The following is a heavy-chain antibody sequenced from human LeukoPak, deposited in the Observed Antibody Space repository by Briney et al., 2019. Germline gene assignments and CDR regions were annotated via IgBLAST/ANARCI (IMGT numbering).Heavy chain of an antibody. Sequence: GGSLRLSCAASGFTYSSYSMNWVRQAPGKGLEWVSSISSSSTYIYYADSVKGRFTISRDNAKNSLYLQMNSLRAEDTAVYYCARDRTTMVREYYYYMGVWGKGTTVTVSS. CDR3: ARDRTTMVREYYYYMGV. D-gene: IGHD3-10*01. CDR1: GFTYSSYS. J-gene: IGHJ6*03. CDR2: ISSSSTYI. V-gene: IGHV3-21*01.